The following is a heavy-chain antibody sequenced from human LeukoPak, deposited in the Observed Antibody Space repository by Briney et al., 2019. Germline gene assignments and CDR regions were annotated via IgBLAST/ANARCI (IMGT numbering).Heavy chain of an antibody. CDR1: GYTFTDYY. CDR3: ARVGYSSAWSNFDY. CDR2: VKPNSGGT. V-gene: IGHV1-2*02. J-gene: IGHJ4*02. Sequence: ASVKVSCKASGYTFTDYYIHWVRQAPGQGLEWMGWVKPNSGGTNYAQKVQGRVTMTGDTSISTAYMELSRLTSDDTAVYYCARVGYSSAWSNFDYWGQGTLVTVSS. D-gene: IGHD6-19*01.